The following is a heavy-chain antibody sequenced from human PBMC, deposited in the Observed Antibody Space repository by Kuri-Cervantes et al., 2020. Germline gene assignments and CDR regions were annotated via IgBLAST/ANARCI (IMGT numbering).Heavy chain of an antibody. CDR2: IYYSGST. J-gene: IGHJ4*02. V-gene: IGHV4-59*01. D-gene: IGHD6-19*01. CDR3: ARLSSGVDY. CDR1: GGSISSYY. Sequence: SETLSLTCTVSGGSISSYYWSWIRQPPGKGLEWIGYIYYSGSTNYNPSLKSRVTISVDTSKNQFSLKLSSVTAADTAVYYCARLSSGVDYWGQGTLVTVSS.